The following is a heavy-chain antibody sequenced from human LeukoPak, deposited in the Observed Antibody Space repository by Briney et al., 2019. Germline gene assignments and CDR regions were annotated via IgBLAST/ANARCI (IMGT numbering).Heavy chain of an antibody. J-gene: IGHJ5*02. CDR1: GFTFSSYS. CDR3: ARGGNYDFWSGYMWFDP. Sequence: PGGSLRLSCAASGFTFSSYSMNWVRQAPGKGLEWVSSISSSSSYIYYADSVKGRFTISRDNAKNSLYLQMNSLRAEDTAVYYCARGGNYDFWSGYMWFDPWGQGTLVTVSS. V-gene: IGHV3-21*01. D-gene: IGHD3-3*01. CDR2: ISSSSSYI.